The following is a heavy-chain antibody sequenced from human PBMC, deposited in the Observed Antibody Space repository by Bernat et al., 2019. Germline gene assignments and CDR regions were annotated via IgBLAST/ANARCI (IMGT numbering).Heavy chain of an antibody. CDR2: INHSGST. Sequence: QVQLQQWGAGLLKPSETLSLTCAVYGGSFSGYYWSWIRQPPGKGLEWIGEINHSGSTNYNPSLKSRVTISVDTSKNQFSLQLSSVTAADTAVYYCASRKQRGWFDPWGQGTLVTVSS. V-gene: IGHV4-34*01. J-gene: IGHJ5*02. CDR3: ASRKQRGWFDP. D-gene: IGHD6-25*01. CDR1: GGSFSGYY.